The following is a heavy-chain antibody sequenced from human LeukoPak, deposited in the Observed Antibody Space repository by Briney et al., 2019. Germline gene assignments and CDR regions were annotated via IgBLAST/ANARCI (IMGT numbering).Heavy chain of an antibody. CDR1: GFTFSDYY. Sequence: GGSLRLSCAASGFTFSDYYMSWIRQAPGKGLEWVSYISSSGSTIYYADSVKGRFTISRDNAKNSLYLQMNSLRAEDTAVYYCTTVEDSSGYYPYFDYWGQGTLVTVSS. CDR3: TTVEDSSGYYPYFDY. J-gene: IGHJ4*02. CDR2: ISSSGSTI. D-gene: IGHD3-22*01. V-gene: IGHV3-11*01.